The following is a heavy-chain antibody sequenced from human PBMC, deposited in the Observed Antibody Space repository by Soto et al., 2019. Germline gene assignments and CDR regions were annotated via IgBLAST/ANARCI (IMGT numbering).Heavy chain of an antibody. V-gene: IGHV1-3*01. CDR2: INAGNGNT. CDR3: ARGSKYLAGLYYYYYMDV. J-gene: IGHJ6*03. D-gene: IGHD6-19*01. CDR1: GYTFTSYA. Sequence: ASVKVSCKASGYTFTSYAMHWVRQAPGQRLEWMGWINAGNGNTKYSQKFQGRVTITRDTSASTAYMELSSLRSEDTAVYYFARGSKYLAGLYYYYYMDVWGKGTTVTVSS.